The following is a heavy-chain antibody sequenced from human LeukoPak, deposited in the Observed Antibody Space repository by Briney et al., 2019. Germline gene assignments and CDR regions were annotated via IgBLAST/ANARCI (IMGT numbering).Heavy chain of an antibody. CDR2: IYYSGST. V-gene: IGHV4-31*03. J-gene: IGHJ4*02. CDR3: ARIYGSGSFFYH. CDR1: GGSIGSGGYY. D-gene: IGHD3-10*01. Sequence: SETLSLTCSVSGGSIGSGGYYWSWIRQHPGKGLEWIGFIYYSGSTYYNPTLKSRVTISVDTSKNQFSLKVNSVTAADTAVYYCARIYGSGSFFYHWGQGTLVTVSS.